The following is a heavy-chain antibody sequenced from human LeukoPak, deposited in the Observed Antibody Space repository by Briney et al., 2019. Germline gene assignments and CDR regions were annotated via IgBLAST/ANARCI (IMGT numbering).Heavy chain of an antibody. CDR2: IYYSGST. CDR1: GGSISSSSYY. J-gene: IGHJ4*02. Sequence: SETLSLTCTVSGGSISSSSYYWGWIRQPPGKGLEWIGSIYYSGSTYYNPSLKSRVTIPVDTSKNQFSLKLSSVTAADTAVYYCARSSSSWPGYWGQGTLVTVSS. CDR3: ARSSSSWPGY. D-gene: IGHD6-13*01. V-gene: IGHV4-39*01.